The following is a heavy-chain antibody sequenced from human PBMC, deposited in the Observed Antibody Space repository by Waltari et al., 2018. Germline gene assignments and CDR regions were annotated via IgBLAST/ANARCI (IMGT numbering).Heavy chain of an antibody. J-gene: IGHJ5*02. Sequence: EVQLVESGGALVQPGGSLRLSCAASGFTFSTYGMTWVRQAPGKGLELFAYISRSGSSVYSADSVKGRFTISRDNAKNSLYLQMNSLRPEDTALYYCARTRDEDCGGGSCYDRWFDPWGQGTQVTVSS. CDR2: ISRSGSSV. V-gene: IGHV3-48*01. CDR1: GFTFSTYG. D-gene: IGHD2-15*01. CDR3: ARTRDEDCGGGSCYDRWFDP.